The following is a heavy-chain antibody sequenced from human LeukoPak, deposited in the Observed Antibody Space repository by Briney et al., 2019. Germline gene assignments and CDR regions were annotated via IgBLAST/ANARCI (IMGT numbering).Heavy chain of an antibody. CDR2: ISSSGSTI. D-gene: IGHD6-19*01. J-gene: IGHJ1*01. CDR3: AKDLNSGWYLAADFQH. Sequence: GGSLRLSCAASGFTFSDYYMSWIRQAPGKGLEWVSYISSSGSTIYYADSVKGRFTISRDNAKNSLYLQMNSLRAEDTAVYYCAKDLNSGWYLAADFQHWGQGTLVTVSS. CDR1: GFTFSDYY. V-gene: IGHV3-11*04.